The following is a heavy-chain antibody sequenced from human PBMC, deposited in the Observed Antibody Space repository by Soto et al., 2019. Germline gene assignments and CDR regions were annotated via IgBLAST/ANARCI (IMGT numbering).Heavy chain of an antibody. Sequence: GESLKISCAASGFTFSSYWMSWVRQAPGKGLEWVANIKQDGSEKYYVDSVKGRFTISRDNAKNSLYLQMNSLRAEDTAVYYCASTPLDSSGYYFAFDIWGQGTMVTVSS. CDR2: IKQDGSEK. D-gene: IGHD3-22*01. CDR3: ASTPLDSSGYYFAFDI. V-gene: IGHV3-7*01. J-gene: IGHJ3*02. CDR1: GFTFSSYW.